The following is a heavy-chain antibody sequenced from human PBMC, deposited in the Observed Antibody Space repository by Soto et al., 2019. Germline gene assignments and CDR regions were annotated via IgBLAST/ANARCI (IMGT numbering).Heavy chain of an antibody. CDR3: ARAYSSRYYYYGMDV. CDR2: IYPGDSDT. D-gene: IGHD6-13*01. J-gene: IGHJ6*02. Sequence: GESLKISCKGSGYSFTSYWIGWVRQMPGKGLEWMGIIYPGDSDTRYSPSFQGQVTISADKSISTAYLQWSSLKASDTAMYYCARAYSSRYYYYGMDVWGQGTTVTVSS. V-gene: IGHV5-51*01. CDR1: GYSFTSYW.